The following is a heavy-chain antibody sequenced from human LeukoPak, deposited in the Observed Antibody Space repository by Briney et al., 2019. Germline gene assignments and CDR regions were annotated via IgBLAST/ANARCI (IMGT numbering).Heavy chain of an antibody. CDR1: GFTFSSYA. CDR3: AKDVLRFLEWPYYFDY. J-gene: IGHJ4*02. D-gene: IGHD3-3*01. V-gene: IGHV3-23*01. CDR2: ISGSGGST. Sequence: PGGSLRLSCAASGFTFSSYAMSWVRQAPGKGLEWVSAISGSGGSTYYADSVKGRFTISRDNSKNTLYLQMNSLRAEDTAVYYCAKDVLRFLEWPYYFDYWGQGTLVTVSS.